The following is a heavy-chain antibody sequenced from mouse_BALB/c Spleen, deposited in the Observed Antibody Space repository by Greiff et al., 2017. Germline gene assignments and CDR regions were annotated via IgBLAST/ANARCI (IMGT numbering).Heavy chain of an antibody. CDR1: GYTFTSYT. V-gene: IGHV1-4*01. Sequence: QVQLKESGAELARPGASVKMSCKASGYTFTSYTMHWVKQRPGQGLEWIGYINPSSGYTNYNQKFKDKATLTADKSSSTAYMQLSSLTSEDSAVYYCARPMGSAMDYWGQGTSVTVSS. CDR3: ARPMGSAMDY. CDR2: INPSSGYT. J-gene: IGHJ4*01.